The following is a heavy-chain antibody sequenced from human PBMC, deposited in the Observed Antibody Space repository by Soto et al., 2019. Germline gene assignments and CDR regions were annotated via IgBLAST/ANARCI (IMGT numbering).Heavy chain of an antibody. D-gene: IGHD6-6*01. CDR1: GFTFSGSA. V-gene: IGHV3-73*01. CDR3: TSEIAARPNSY. J-gene: IGHJ4*02. Sequence: ELQLVESGGGLVQPGGSLKLSCAASGFTFSGSAMHWFRQASGKGLEWVGRIRSKANSYATAYAASVKGRFTISRDDSTTTAYLQMNSLKTEDTAVYYCTSEIAARPNSYWGQGTLVTVSS. CDR2: IRSKANSYAT.